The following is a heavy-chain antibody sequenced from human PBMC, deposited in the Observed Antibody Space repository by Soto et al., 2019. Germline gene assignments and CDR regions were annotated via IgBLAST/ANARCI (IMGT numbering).Heavy chain of an antibody. D-gene: IGHD4-17*01. CDR3: ARDSVTTRLDS. J-gene: IGHJ4*02. CDR1: GGSISNGNYY. V-gene: IGHV4-30-4*01. CDR2: IYYSGST. Sequence: SETLSLTCTVSGGSISNGNYYWSWIRQPPGKGLEWIGYIYYSGSTYYNPSLKSRVTISADTSENQFSLKLSSVTAADTAVYYCARDSVTTRLDSWGQGTLVTVSS.